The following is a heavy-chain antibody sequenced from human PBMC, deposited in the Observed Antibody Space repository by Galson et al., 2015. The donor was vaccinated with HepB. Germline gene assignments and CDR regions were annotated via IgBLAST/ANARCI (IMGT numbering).Heavy chain of an antibody. CDR1: GFTFSDYY. CDR2: ISSSSSYT. V-gene: IGHV3-11*06. D-gene: IGHD2-2*01. J-gene: IGHJ4*02. Sequence: SLRLSCAASGFTFSDYYMSWIRQAPGKGLEWVSYISSSSSYTNYADSGKGRFTISRDNAKNSLYLQMNSLRAEDTAVYYCARHKSQLYVDYWGQGTLVTVSS. CDR3: ARHKSQLYVDY.